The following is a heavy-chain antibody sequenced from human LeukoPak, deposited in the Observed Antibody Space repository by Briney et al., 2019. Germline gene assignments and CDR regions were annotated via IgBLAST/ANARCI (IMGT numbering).Heavy chain of an antibody. J-gene: IGHJ5*02. D-gene: IGHD6-19*01. V-gene: IGHV3-30*04. CDR1: GFTFSSYA. CDR2: LSYAGSNK. CDR3: TRGAVAGYNGFDP. Sequence: GRSLRLSCAASGFTFSSYAMHWDRQAPGKGLEWVTTLSYAGSNKYYADSVKGRFTISRDNSKNTLYLQMNSLRAEDTAVYYCTRGAVAGYNGFDPWGQGTLVTVSS.